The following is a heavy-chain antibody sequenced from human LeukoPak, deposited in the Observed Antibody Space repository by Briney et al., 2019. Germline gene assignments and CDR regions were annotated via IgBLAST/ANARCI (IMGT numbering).Heavy chain of an antibody. V-gene: IGHV4-59*01. Sequence: SETLSLTCTVSGGSISSYYWSWIRQPPGKGLEWIGYIYYSGSTNYNPSLKSRVTISVDTSKNQFSLKLSSVTAADTAVYYCARDSTVGGTLLDNWGQGTLVTVPS. CDR3: ARDSTVGGTLLDN. D-gene: IGHD6-19*01. CDR2: IYYSGST. CDR1: GGSISSYY. J-gene: IGHJ4*02.